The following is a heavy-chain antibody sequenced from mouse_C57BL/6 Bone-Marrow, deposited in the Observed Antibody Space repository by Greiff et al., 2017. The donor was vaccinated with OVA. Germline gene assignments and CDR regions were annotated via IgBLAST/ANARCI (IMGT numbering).Heavy chain of an antibody. Sequence: QVQLKESGAELVKPGASVKISCKASGYTFTDYYINWVKQRPGQGLEWNGKIGPGSGSTYYNEKFKGKATLTADKSSSTAYMQLSSLTSEDSAVYFCARRAVVAEGFAYWGQGTLVTVSA. CDR1: GYTFTDYY. CDR3: ARRAVVAEGFAY. CDR2: IGPGSGST. V-gene: IGHV1-77*01. J-gene: IGHJ3*01. D-gene: IGHD1-1*01.